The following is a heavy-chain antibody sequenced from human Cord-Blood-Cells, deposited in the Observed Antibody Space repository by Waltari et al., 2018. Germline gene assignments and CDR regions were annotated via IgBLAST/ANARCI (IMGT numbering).Heavy chain of an antibody. CDR1: GYTFTGYY. Sequence: QVQLVQSGAEVKKPGASVKVSCKASGYTFTGYYMHWVRQAPGQGLEWMGWLNPNSGGTNYAQKFQGRVTMTRDTSISTAYMELSRLRSDDTAVYYCAREFRMTAMVRGGDYWGQGTLVTVSS. CDR3: AREFRMTAMVRGGDY. J-gene: IGHJ4*02. CDR2: LNPNSGGT. D-gene: IGHD5-18*01. V-gene: IGHV1-2*02.